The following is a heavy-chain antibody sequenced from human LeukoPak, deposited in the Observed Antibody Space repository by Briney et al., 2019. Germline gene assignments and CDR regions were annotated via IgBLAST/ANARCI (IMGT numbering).Heavy chain of an antibody. D-gene: IGHD3-16*01. V-gene: IGHV3-7*01. CDR1: GFSIRSSW. Sequence: GGSLRLSCAVSGFSIRSSWMSWVRQTPGKGLEWVADMNEDGSGTYYVDSVKGRFTVSRDNAKNSLYLQMSSLRAEDTAVYYCARDPAGGAIDYWGQGTLVTVSS. CDR2: MNEDGSGT. J-gene: IGHJ4*02. CDR3: ARDPAGGAIDY.